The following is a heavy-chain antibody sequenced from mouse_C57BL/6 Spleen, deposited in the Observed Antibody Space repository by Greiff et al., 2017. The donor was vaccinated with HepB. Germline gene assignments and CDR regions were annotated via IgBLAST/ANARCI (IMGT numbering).Heavy chain of an antibody. J-gene: IGHJ4*01. CDR3: TVGSSYAMDY. CDR2: IRLKSDNYAT. Sequence: EVKVEESGGGLVQPGGSMKLSCVASGFTFSNYWMNWVRQSPEKGLEWVAQIRLKSDNYATHYAESVKGRFTISRDDSKSSVDLQMNNLRAEDTGIYYCTVGSSYAMDYWGQGTSVTVAS. V-gene: IGHV6-3*01. D-gene: IGHD1-3*01. CDR1: GFTFSNYW.